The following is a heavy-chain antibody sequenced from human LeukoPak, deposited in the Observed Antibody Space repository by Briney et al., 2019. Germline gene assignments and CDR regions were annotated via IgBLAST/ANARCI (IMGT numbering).Heavy chain of an antibody. CDR3: ATGRDADSARGYYDMDV. Sequence: SETLSVTCTVSGGSITGYYWTWIRQSAGKGLEWIGRTYSGGSTNYNPPLKSRVTMSVDTSKNQFSLKLSSVTAADTAVYYCATGRDADSARGYYDMDVWGQGTTVAVSS. V-gene: IGHV4-4*07. J-gene: IGHJ6*02. CDR2: TYSGGST. D-gene: IGHD5-24*01. CDR1: GGSITGYY.